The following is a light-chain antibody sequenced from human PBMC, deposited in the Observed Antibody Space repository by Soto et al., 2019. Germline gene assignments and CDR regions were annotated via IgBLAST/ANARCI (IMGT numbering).Light chain of an antibody. Sequence: EIVLTQSPDTLSLSPGERATLSCRASQSVSSSLAWYQQKPGQTPRLLIYDASNRATGIPARFSGSGSGTDFTRTVISLVPEDFVVYYCQQRSSWPFTFGEGTKVAI. J-gene: IGKJ4*01. CDR2: DAS. CDR3: QQRSSWPFT. CDR1: QSVSSS. V-gene: IGKV3-11*01.